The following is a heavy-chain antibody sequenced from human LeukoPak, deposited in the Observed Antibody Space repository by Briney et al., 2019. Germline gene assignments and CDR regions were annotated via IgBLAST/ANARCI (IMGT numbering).Heavy chain of an antibody. CDR1: GFSFSTYA. D-gene: IGHD6-19*01. V-gene: IGHV3-23*01. J-gene: IGHJ4*02. CDR2: ISADGHKT. Sequence: GGSLRLSCAASGFSFSTYAMTWVRQAPGKGLEWVSFISADGHKTYYADSVKGRFTISRDNSMNTLSLQMNSLRVEDTAVYYCEEAGYWAQGALVTVSS. CDR3: EEAGY.